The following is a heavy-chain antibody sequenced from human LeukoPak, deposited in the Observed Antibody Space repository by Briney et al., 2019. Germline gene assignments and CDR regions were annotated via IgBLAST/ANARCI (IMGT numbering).Heavy chain of an antibody. CDR1: GFTVSSNY. J-gene: IGHJ4*02. CDR2: IYSGGST. CDR3: ARYRLGDSSGYYSV. V-gene: IGHV3-66*01. D-gene: IGHD3-22*01. Sequence: PGGSLRLSCAASGFTVSSNYMSWVRQAPGKGLEWVSVIYSGGSTYYADSVKGRFTISRDNSKNTLYLQMNSLRAEDTAVYYCARYRLGDSSGYYSVWGQGTLVTVSS.